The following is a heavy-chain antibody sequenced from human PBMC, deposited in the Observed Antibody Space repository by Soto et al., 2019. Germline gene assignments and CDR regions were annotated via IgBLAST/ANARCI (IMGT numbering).Heavy chain of an antibody. CDR1: GYTFTSYG. D-gene: IGHD6-6*01. V-gene: IGHV1-18*04. CDR2: ISAYNGNT. CDR3: ARDRRAARRAEPIDY. Sequence: QVQLVQSGAEVKKPGASVKVSCKASGYTFTSYGISWVRQAPGQGPEWMGWISAYNGNTNYAQKLQGRVTMTTDTSTSTAYMERRSLRADDTAVYYCARDRRAARRAEPIDYWGQGTLVTVSS. J-gene: IGHJ4*02.